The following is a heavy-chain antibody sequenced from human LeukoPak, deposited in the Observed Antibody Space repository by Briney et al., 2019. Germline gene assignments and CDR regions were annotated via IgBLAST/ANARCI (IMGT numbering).Heavy chain of an antibody. CDR1: GFTFRSHG. D-gene: IGHD1-26*01. J-gene: IGHJ4*01. CDR3: AGDRATSYFDY. Sequence: GGSLRLSCAASGFTFRSHGMHWVRQAPGKGLEWVAFIWYDGSNKYYTDSVKGRFTISRDNSKNTLYLQMNSLRAEDTAVYYCAGDRATSYFDYXGXXALVTISS. V-gene: IGHV3-33*01. CDR2: IWYDGSNK.